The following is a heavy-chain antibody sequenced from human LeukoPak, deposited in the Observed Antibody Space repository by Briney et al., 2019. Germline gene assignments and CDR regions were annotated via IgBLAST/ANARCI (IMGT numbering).Heavy chain of an antibody. Sequence: PGESLKISCKGSGYSFTSYWIGWVRQMPGKGLEWMGIIYPGDSDTRYSPSFQGQVTFSADKSISTAYLQWSSLKASDTAMYYCARHGPYYYDSSGYYLYAFDIWGQGTMVTVSS. CDR2: IYPGDSDT. CDR3: ARHGPYYYDSSGYYLYAFDI. V-gene: IGHV5-51*01. J-gene: IGHJ3*02. CDR1: GYSFTSYW. D-gene: IGHD3-22*01.